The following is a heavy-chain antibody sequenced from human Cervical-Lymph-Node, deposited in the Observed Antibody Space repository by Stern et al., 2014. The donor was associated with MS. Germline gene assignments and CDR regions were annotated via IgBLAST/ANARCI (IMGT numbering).Heavy chain of an antibody. V-gene: IGHV1-69*01. Sequence: VQLLESGAEVKKPGSSVKVSCKASGGTFSSDVISWVRQAPGQGPDWMGGIIPTFGTTNYAQKFQGRVKITADESMSTAYMELSSLRSEDTALYYCATTFRWGQGTLITVSS. CDR1: GGTFSSDV. J-gene: IGHJ4*02. D-gene: IGHD3-16*01. CDR2: IIPTFGTT. CDR3: ATTFR.